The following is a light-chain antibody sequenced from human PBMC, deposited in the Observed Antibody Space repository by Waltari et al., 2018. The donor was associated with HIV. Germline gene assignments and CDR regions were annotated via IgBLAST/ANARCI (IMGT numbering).Light chain of an antibody. CDR1: QRVSNY. Sequence: EIVLMQSPVTLSLSPGERATLSCRASQRVSNYLDWYQQKPGQPPRLLIYDASTRATGSPPRFSGSASGTDFTLTITSLEAEDFAVSYCHQRGDWPRTFGQGTRLEI. CDR3: HQRGDWPRT. V-gene: IGKV3-11*01. CDR2: DAS. J-gene: IGKJ2*01.